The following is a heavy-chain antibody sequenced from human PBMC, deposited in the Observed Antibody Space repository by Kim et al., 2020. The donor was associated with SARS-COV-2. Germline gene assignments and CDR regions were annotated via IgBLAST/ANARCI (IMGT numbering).Heavy chain of an antibody. Sequence: SETLSLTCTVSGYSISSGYYWGWIRQPPGKGLEWIGSIYHSGSTYYNPSLKSRVTISVDTSKNQFSLKLSSVTAADTAVYYCARGDYDILTGSNNWFDPWGQGTLVTVSS. J-gene: IGHJ5*02. D-gene: IGHD3-9*01. V-gene: IGHV4-38-2*02. CDR3: ARGDYDILTGSNNWFDP. CDR1: GYSISSGYY. CDR2: IYHSGST.